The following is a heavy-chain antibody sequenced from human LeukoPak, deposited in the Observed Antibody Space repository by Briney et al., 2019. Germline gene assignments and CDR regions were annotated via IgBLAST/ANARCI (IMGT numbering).Heavy chain of an antibody. CDR3: ARDSTRSDSIAGATNYFDY. D-gene: IGHD1-26*01. Sequence: GGSLRLSCAASGFTFSSYSMNWVRQAPGKGLEWVSSISSSSSYIYYADSVKGRFTISRDNAKNSLYLQMNSLRAEDTAVYYCARDSTRSDSIAGATNYFDYWGQGTLVTVSS. CDR2: ISSSSSYI. J-gene: IGHJ4*02. V-gene: IGHV3-21*01. CDR1: GFTFSSYS.